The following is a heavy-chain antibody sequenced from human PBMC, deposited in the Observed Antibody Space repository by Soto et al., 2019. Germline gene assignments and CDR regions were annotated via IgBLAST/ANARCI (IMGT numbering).Heavy chain of an antibody. J-gene: IGHJ4*01. D-gene: IGHD4-17*01. Sequence: SETLSLTCTVSGGSISSSSYYWGWIRRPPGKGLEWIGSIYYSGYTYYNPSLKSRVTISVDTSKNQFSLKLSSVTAADTAVYYCARTLYGDNVDYWGQGTLVTVSS. V-gene: IGHV4-39*07. CDR1: GGSISSSSYY. CDR3: ARTLYGDNVDY. CDR2: IYYSGYT.